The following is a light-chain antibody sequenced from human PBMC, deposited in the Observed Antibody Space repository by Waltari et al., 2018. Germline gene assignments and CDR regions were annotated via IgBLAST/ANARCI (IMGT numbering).Light chain of an antibody. J-gene: IGKJ1*01. V-gene: IGKV4-1*01. CDR2: WAS. CDR1: QSVLFNFNNKNY. Sequence: DIVMNQSPDSLAVSLGERATINCKSSQSVLFNFNNKNYLGWYQHKPGRPPKPLIYWASPRESGVPDRFSGSGSGTDFNLTISSLQAEDVAVYYCLQRKEWPPTFGQGTTVEIK. CDR3: LQRKEWPPT.